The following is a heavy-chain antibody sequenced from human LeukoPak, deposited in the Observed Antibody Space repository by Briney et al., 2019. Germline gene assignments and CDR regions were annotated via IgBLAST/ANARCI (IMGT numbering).Heavy chain of an antibody. D-gene: IGHD3-22*01. J-gene: IGHJ4*02. CDR3: ARVGGRNDSSVLYYFDY. Sequence: SETLSLTCAVYGGSFSGYYWSWIRQPPGKGLEWIGEINHSGSTNYNPSLKSRVTISADTSKNQFSLKLSSVTAADTAVYYCARVGGRNDSSVLYYFDYWGQGTLVTVSS. CDR2: INHSGST. V-gene: IGHV4-34*01. CDR1: GGSFSGYY.